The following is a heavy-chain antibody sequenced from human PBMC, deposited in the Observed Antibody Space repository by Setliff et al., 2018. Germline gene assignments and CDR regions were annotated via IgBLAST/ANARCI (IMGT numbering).Heavy chain of an antibody. V-gene: IGHV3-11*04. CDR2: ISGDGNTV. Sequence: GESLKISCAASGFRFSDLYMSWVRQVPGKGLEWLSKISGDGNTVYYADSVRGRFTISRDNAKNSLYLQMNSLRAEDSAVYYCARAGGGHIVVATFDFDIWGQGTKVTVSS. CDR3: ARAGGGHIVVATFDFDI. J-gene: IGHJ3*02. CDR1: GFRFSDLY. D-gene: IGHD2-21*01.